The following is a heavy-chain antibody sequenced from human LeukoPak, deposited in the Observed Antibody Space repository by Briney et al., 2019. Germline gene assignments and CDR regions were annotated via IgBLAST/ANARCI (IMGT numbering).Heavy chain of an antibody. J-gene: IGHJ5*02. V-gene: IGHV1-69*05. Sequence: SVKVSCKASGGTFISYAISWVRQAPGQGLEWMGGIIAIFGTANYAQKFQGRVSITTDESTSTAYMYLSSLRDESTAVYISARNRRPGAENWFDPWGQGTLVTVSS. D-gene: IGHD3-10*01. CDR1: GGTFISYA. CDR3: ARNRRPGAENWFDP. CDR2: IIAIFGTA.